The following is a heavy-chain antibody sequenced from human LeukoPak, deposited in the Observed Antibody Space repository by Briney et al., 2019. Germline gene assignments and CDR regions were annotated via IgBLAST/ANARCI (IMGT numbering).Heavy chain of an antibody. Sequence: GGSLRLSCAVSGFTFSSYWMHWVRQAPGKGLVWVSRIDRDGSRINYADSVKGRFTISRDNAKNSLYLQMNSLRAEDTAVYYCARFRSSGYVLDYWGQGTLVTVSS. CDR3: ARFRSSGYVLDY. J-gene: IGHJ4*02. CDR2: IDRDGSRI. CDR1: GFTFSSYW. V-gene: IGHV3-74*01. D-gene: IGHD3-22*01.